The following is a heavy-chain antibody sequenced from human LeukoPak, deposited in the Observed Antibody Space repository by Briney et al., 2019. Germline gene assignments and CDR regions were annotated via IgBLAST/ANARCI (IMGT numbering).Heavy chain of an antibody. CDR2: IRGSGGST. CDR3: ARDLGSYYDSEWVADYYYYYGMDV. Sequence: GGSLRLSCAASGFTFSSYAMSWVRQAPGKGLEWVSAIRGSGGSTYYADPVKGRFTISRDNSKNTLYLQMNSLRAEDTAVYYCARDLGSYYDSEWVADYYYYYGMDVWGQGTPVTVSS. J-gene: IGHJ6*02. V-gene: IGHV3-23*01. CDR1: GFTFSSYA. D-gene: IGHD3-22*01.